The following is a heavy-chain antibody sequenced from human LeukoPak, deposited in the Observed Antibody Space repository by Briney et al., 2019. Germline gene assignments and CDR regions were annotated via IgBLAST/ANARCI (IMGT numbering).Heavy chain of an antibody. CDR3: ARVAVVRGGNMDV. V-gene: IGHV3-48*03. Sequence: GGSLRLSCAASGFNFNSYEMNWVRQAPGKGLEWVSYISGSGSAIYYADSVKGRFTIPRDNAKISLYLQMNSLRAEDTAVYYCARVAVVRGGNMDVWGQGTTVTVSS. D-gene: IGHD3-10*01. CDR2: ISGSGSAI. CDR1: GFNFNSYE. J-gene: IGHJ6*02.